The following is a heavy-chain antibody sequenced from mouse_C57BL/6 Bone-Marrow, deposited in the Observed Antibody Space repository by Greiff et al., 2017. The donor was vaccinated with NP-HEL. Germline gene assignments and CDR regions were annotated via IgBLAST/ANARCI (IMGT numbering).Heavy chain of an antibody. J-gene: IGHJ2*01. CDR2: ISSGGSYT. CDR3: ARHELRLYYFDY. CDR1: GFTFSSYG. D-gene: IGHD3-2*02. V-gene: IGHV5-6*01. Sequence: EVQLVESGGDLVKPGGSLKLSCAASGFTFSSYGMSWVRQTPDKRLEWVATISSGGSYTYYPDSVKGRFTISRDNAKNTLYLQMSSLKSEDTAMYYCARHELRLYYFDYWGQGTTLTVSS.